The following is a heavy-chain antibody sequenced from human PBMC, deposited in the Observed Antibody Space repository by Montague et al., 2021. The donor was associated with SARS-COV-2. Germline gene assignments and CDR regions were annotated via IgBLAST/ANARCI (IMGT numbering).Heavy chain of an antibody. CDR2: IYWDDDK. D-gene: IGHD3-10*01. CDR3: AHRKGIWFWDSRVY. J-gene: IGHJ4*02. V-gene: IGHV2-5*02. Sequence: PALVKPTQTLTLTCTFSGFSLSTSGVGVGWIRQPPGKALEWLALIYWDDDKRYSPSLKSRLTITKDTSKNQVVLTMTNMDPVDTATYYCAHRKGIWFWDSRVYWGQGTLVTVSS. CDR1: GFSLSTSGVG.